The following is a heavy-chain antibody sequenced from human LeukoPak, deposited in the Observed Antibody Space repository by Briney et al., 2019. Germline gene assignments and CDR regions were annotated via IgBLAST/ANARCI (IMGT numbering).Heavy chain of an antibody. J-gene: IGHJ5*02. CDR2: ISSTGSTI. V-gene: IGHV3-48*03. CDR3: ARGRDYGDPNWFDP. CDR1: GFTFSSYE. Sequence: GSLRLSCAASGFTFSSYEMNWVRQAPGKGLEWVSYISSTGSTIYYADSVKGRFTISRDNAKNSLYLQISSLRAEDTAVYYCARGRDYGDPNWFDPWGQGTLVTVSS. D-gene: IGHD4-17*01.